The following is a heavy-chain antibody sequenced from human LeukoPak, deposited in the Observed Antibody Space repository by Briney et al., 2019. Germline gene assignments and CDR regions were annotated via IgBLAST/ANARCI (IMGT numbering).Heavy chain of an antibody. CDR2: ISSSSRTI. J-gene: IGHJ4*02. CDR1: GFTFSSFS. CDR3: AREPSEIFGVVIIGYDY. Sequence: GGSLRLSCAASGFTFSSFSMNWVRQAPGKGLEWVSYISSSSRTIYYADSVKGRFTISRDNAKNSLYLQMNSLRAEDTAVYYCAREPSEIFGVVIIGYDYWGQGTLVTVSS. D-gene: IGHD3-3*01. V-gene: IGHV3-48*01.